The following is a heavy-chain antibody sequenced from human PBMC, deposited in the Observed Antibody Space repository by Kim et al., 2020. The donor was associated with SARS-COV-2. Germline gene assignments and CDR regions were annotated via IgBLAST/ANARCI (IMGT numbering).Heavy chain of an antibody. D-gene: IGHD3-16*01. Sequence: RGSLRLSCVASGYTFSSYAVSWVRQAPGKGLEWISAISKDGVFEYYADSVRGRFTISRDNSRNTMYLQMNTLRVDDTAVYYCARGGGGDHGYWGQGTLVT. J-gene: IGHJ4*02. CDR2: ISKDGVFE. V-gene: IGHV3-23*01. CDR3: ARGGGGDHGY. CDR1: GYTFSSYA.